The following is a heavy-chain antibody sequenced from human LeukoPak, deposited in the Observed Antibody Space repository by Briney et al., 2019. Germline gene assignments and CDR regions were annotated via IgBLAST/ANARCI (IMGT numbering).Heavy chain of an antibody. J-gene: IGHJ5*02. CDR1: GGSISSYY. V-gene: IGHV4-59*12. Sequence: SETLSLTCTVSGGSISSYYWSWLRQPPGKGLEWLGYIDYSGYTNYNPSLKSRVTISVDTSKNQFSLKLSSVTAADTAVYYCARDVVVVAARDGVTNWFDPWGQGTLVTVSS. CDR3: ARDVVVVAARDGVTNWFDP. CDR2: IDYSGYT. D-gene: IGHD2-15*01.